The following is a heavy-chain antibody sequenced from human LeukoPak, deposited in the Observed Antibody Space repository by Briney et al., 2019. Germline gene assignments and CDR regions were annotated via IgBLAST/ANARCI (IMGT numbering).Heavy chain of an antibody. J-gene: IGHJ4*02. V-gene: IGHV1-2*06. CDR2: INPNSGGT. CDR3: ATALKYGGHSGYYFDY. CDR1: GYTFTSYY. Sequence: ASVKVSCKASGYTFTSYYMHWVRQAPAQGLEWMGRINPNSGGTNYAQKFQGRVTMNRDTSISTAYMELSRLRSDDTAVYYCATALKYGGHSGYYFDYWGQGTLVTVSS. D-gene: IGHD4-23*01.